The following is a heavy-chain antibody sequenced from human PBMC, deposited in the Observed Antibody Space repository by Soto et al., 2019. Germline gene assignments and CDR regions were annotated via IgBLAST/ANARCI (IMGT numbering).Heavy chain of an antibody. CDR1: GGTFSSYT. J-gene: IGHJ4*02. Sequence: QVQLVQSGAEVKKPGSSVKISCKASGGTFSSYTISWVRQAPGQGLEWMGRIIPILGIANYAQKFQGRVTITADKSTSTAYMELSSLRSEDTAVDYCARDAGSAPFDYWGQGTLVTVSS. CDR2: IIPILGIA. V-gene: IGHV1-69*08. CDR3: ARDAGSAPFDY.